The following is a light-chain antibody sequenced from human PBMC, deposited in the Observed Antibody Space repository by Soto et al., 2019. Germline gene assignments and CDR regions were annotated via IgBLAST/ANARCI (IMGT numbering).Light chain of an antibody. Sequence: IQLTQSPSSLSASVGDTVTISCRASQTIDNYLAWYQQYPGRAPKLLIYLASTLQSGVPPRFSGSGSGTDFKLTISSLQPEDFATYYCQQLDSNPPWTFGQGTRVEIK. V-gene: IGKV1-9*01. CDR1: QTIDNY. CDR2: LAS. J-gene: IGKJ1*01. CDR3: QQLDSNPPWT.